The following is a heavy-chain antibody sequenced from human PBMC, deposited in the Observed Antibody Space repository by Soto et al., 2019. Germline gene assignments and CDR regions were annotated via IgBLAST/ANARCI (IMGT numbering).Heavy chain of an antibody. CDR2: ISWDGGST. D-gene: IGHD1-26*01. CDR3: AKDTPVRRSYYFYSYGMDV. V-gene: IGHV3-43D*03. J-gene: IGHJ6*02. Sequence: GGSLRLSCAASGFTFDDYAMHWVRQAPGKGLEWVSLISWDGGSTYYADSVKGRFTISRDNSKNSLYLQMNSLRAEDTALYYCAKDTPVRRSYYFYSYGMDVWGQGTTVTVSS. CDR1: GFTFDDYA.